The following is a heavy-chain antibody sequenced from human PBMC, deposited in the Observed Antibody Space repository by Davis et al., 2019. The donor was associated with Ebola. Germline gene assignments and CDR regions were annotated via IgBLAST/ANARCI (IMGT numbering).Heavy chain of an antibody. J-gene: IGHJ4*02. CDR2: IGGNGGRT. V-gene: IGHV3-23*01. D-gene: IGHD3-3*01. Sequence: GESLKISCAASGFTFTSYAMSWVRQAPGKGLEWVSAIGGNGGRTYYADSVKGRLTISRDNSKNTVYLQMNSLRAEDTAVYYCARDRLRFLEWLLPDFDYWGQGTLVTVSS. CDR3: ARDRLRFLEWLLPDFDY. CDR1: GFTFTSYA.